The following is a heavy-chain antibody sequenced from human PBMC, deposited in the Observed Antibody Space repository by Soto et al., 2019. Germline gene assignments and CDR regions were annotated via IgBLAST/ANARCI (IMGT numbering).Heavy chain of an antibody. CDR2: IYYSGST. CDR1: GGSISSSSYY. Sequence: QLQLQESGPGLVKPSETLSLTCTVSGGSISSSSYYWGWIRQPPGKGLEWIGSIYYSGSTYYNPSLKSRVPVAVDTSKNPFSLKLSSVTAEDTVVYYCARRMAVAGTSVDWYFDLWGRGTLVTVSS. D-gene: IGHD6-19*01. J-gene: IGHJ2*01. V-gene: IGHV4-39*01. CDR3: ARRMAVAGTSVDWYFDL.